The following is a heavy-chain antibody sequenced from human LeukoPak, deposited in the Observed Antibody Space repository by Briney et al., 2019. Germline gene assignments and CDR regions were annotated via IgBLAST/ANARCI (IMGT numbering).Heavy chain of an antibody. V-gene: IGHV3-23*01. D-gene: IGHD5-12*01. CDR2: IGSDYDR. J-gene: IGHJ4*02. CDR1: GFAFGSYA. CDR3: AKPAGVATIYFDC. Sequence: GGSLRLSCTASGFAFGSYAMAWVRQAPGKGLEGVAAIGSDYDRVHEDSVKGRFTISRDNSKSTLYLQMDNLRPEDTAVYFCAKPAGVATIYFDCWGQGALVTVSS.